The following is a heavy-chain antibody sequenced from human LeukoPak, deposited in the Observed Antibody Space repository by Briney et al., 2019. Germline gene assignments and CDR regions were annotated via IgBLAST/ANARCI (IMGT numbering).Heavy chain of an antibody. CDR1: GFTFDDYA. CDR3: AKGGRAYSSSWSNYYYYYGMDV. J-gene: IGHJ6*02. D-gene: IGHD6-13*01. CDR2: ISWNSGSI. Sequence: PGRSLRLSCAASGFTFDDYAMHWVRQAPGKGLEWVSGISWNSGSIGYADSVKGRFTISRDNAKNSLYLQMNSLRAEDTALYYCAKGGRAYSSSWSNYYYYYGMDVWGQGTTVTVSS. V-gene: IGHV3-9*01.